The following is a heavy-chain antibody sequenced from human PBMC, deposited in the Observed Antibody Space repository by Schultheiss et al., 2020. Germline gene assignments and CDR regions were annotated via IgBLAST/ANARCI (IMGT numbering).Heavy chain of an antibody. CDR3: ARIPRYYDFWSGYYHYYYYGMDV. Sequence: ETLSLTCTVSGGSVSSRIYYWSWIRQPPGKALEWLAHIFSNDEKSYSTSLKTRLTISKDTSKNQVVLTMTNMDPVDTATYYCARIPRYYDFWSGYYHYYYYGMDVWGQGTPVTVSS. V-gene: IGHV2-26*01. CDR1: GGSVSSRIYY. CDR2: IFSNDEK. J-gene: IGHJ6*02. D-gene: IGHD3-3*01.